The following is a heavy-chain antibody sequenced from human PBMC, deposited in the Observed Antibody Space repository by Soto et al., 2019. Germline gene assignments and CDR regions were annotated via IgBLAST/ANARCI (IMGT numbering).Heavy chain of an antibody. CDR1: GYTFTSYD. CDR2: MNPNSGNT. J-gene: IGHJ6*02. V-gene: IGHV1-8*01. D-gene: IGHD6-13*01. Sequence: QVQLVQSGAEVKKPGASVKVSCKASGYTFTSYDINWVRQATGQGLEWMGWMNPNSGNTGYAQKCQGRVTMTRNTSISTAYMELSSLRSEDTAVYYCATTELAMSSRSSWPYGMDVWGQGTTVTVSS. CDR3: ATTELAMSSRSSWPYGMDV.